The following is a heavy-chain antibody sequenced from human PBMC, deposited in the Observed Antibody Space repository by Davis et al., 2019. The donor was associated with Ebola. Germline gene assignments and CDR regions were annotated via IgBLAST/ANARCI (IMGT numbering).Heavy chain of an antibody. CDR2: ISTNNGNT. Sequence: ASVKVSCKASGYTLTSYGFTWVRQAPGQGLEWMGWISTNNGNTNYAQKFQGRVTMTTDTSTSTAYMELRSLRSDDTAVYYCAGGDTATDRFQHWGQGTLVTVSS. CDR3: AGGDTATDRFQH. D-gene: IGHD5-18*01. CDR1: GYTLTSYG. J-gene: IGHJ1*01. V-gene: IGHV1-18*04.